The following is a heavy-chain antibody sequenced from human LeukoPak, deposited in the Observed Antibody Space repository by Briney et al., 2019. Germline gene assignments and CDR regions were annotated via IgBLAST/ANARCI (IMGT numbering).Heavy chain of an antibody. Sequence: SETLSLTCAVYGGSFSGYYWSWIRQPPGKGLEWIGEINHSGSTNYNPSLKSRVTISVDTSKNQFSLKLSSVTAADTAVYYCARHVGAAADFHDYWGQGTLVTVSS. CDR2: INHSGST. CDR1: GGSFSGYY. CDR3: ARHVGAAADFHDY. V-gene: IGHV4-34*01. D-gene: IGHD6-13*01. J-gene: IGHJ4*02.